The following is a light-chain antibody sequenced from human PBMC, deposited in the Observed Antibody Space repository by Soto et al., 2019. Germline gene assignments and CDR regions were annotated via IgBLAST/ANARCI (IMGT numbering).Light chain of an antibody. J-gene: IGKJ2*01. CDR1: ERVATSY. CDR2: DTS. Sequence: DIVLTQSPVILSLSPGDSATLSCRASERVATSYFAWYQQRRGQAPTLLIYDTSTRATGVPDRFTGSGSGTEFTLTFSSVAPEDFAVYYCQQYGRSPLYTFGPGTQLEI. V-gene: IGKV3-20*01. CDR3: QQYGRSPLYT.